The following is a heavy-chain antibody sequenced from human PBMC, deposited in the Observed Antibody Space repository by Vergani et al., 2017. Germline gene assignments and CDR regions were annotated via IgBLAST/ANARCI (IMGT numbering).Heavy chain of an antibody. J-gene: IGHJ6*02. CDR3: ATPQTVTTGGMEV. CDR2: INSDGSST. Sequence: EVQLVESGGGLVQPGGSLRLSCAASGFTFSSYWMHWVRQAPGKGLVWVSRINSDGSSTSYADSVKGRFTISRDNAKNTLYLQMNSLRAEDTAVYYCATPQTVTTGGMEVWGQGTTVIVSS. V-gene: IGHV3-74*01. CDR1: GFTFSSYW. D-gene: IGHD4-17*01.